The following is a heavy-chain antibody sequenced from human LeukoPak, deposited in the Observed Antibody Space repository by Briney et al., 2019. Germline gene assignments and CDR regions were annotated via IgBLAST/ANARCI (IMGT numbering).Heavy chain of an antibody. CDR3: ASTIAQFDY. CDR1: GGSFSGHF. D-gene: IGHD6-13*01. Sequence: SETLSLTCAVYGGSFSGHFWSWIRQPPGKGLEWIGEIYHSGGTNYHPSLKSRVTISVDTSKNQFSLKLSSVTAADTAVYYCASTIAQFDYWGQGTLVTVSS. V-gene: IGHV4-34*01. CDR2: IYHSGGT. J-gene: IGHJ4*02.